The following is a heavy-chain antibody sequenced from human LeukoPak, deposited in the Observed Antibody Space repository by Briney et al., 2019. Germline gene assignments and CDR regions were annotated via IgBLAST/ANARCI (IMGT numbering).Heavy chain of an antibody. CDR3: ARPYYYDSIGYYFDY. J-gene: IGHJ4*02. CDR2: IYPGDSDI. V-gene: IGHV5-51*01. CDR1: GYSFTNYW. D-gene: IGHD3-22*01. Sequence: PGESLKISCKGSGYSFTNYWIGWVRQMPGNGLEWMGIIYPGDSDIRVSPSFQGQVTISADKSISTAYLQWSSLKASDTAIYYCARPYYYDSIGYYFDYWGQGTLVTVSS.